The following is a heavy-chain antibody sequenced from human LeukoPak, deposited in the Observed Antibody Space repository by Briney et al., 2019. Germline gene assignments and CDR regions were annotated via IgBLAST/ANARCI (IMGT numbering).Heavy chain of an antibody. CDR2: IYYSGGT. V-gene: IGHV4-59*08. D-gene: IGHD4-17*01. Sequence: SETLSLTCTVSGGSISSYYWSWLRQPPGKGLEWIGYIYYSGGTNYNPSLKSRVTISVDTSKNQFSPKLSSVTAADTAVYYCARPLDYGDYVYAFDIWGQGTMVTVSS. J-gene: IGHJ3*02. CDR3: ARPLDYGDYVYAFDI. CDR1: GGSISSYY.